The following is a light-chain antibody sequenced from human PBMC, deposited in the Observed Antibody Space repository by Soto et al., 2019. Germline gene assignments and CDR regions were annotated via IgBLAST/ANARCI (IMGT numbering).Light chain of an antibody. CDR1: QSISRY. Sequence: DIQMTQSPSSLSASVGDRVNITCRASQSISRYLNWYQHKPGKAPKLLIYAASPLQSGVPSRFSGCGSGTDFTLTISSLQPDDFATYYCQQYNSYPWTFGQGTKVEIK. CDR2: AAS. CDR3: QQYNSYPWT. V-gene: IGKV1-39*01. J-gene: IGKJ1*01.